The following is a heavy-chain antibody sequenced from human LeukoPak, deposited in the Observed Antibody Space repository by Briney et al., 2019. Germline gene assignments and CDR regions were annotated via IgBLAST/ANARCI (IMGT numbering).Heavy chain of an antibody. D-gene: IGHD3-10*01. V-gene: IGHV3-48*01. J-gene: IGHJ4*02. CDR1: GFTFRGYA. CDR2: ISSSSNII. CDR3: ARDFAREFTIDY. Sequence: GGSLRLSCAASGFTFRGYAMHWVRQPPGKGLQWVSYISSSSNIIYYADSVKGRFTISRDNAKNSLFLQMNSLRAEDTAVYYCARDFAREFTIDYWGQGTLVTVSS.